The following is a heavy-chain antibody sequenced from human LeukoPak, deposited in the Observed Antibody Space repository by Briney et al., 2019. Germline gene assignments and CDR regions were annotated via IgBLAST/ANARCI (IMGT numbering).Heavy chain of an antibody. Sequence: SETLSLTCTVSDDSINNNNNYWAWIRQPPGKGLEWIGSVSYSGSTYYNPSLKSRVTVSVDTSKTHCSLKLSFVTAADTAVYYCARQRAGSGGYWAKQGTHFDYWAQGTLVTVSS. J-gene: IGHJ4*02. CDR2: VSYSGST. V-gene: IGHV4-39*01. D-gene: IGHD3-10*01. CDR3: ARQRAGSGGYWAKQGTHFDY. CDR1: DDSINNNNNY.